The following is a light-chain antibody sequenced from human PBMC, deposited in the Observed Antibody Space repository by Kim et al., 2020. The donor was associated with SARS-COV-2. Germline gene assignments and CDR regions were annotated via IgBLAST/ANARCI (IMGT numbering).Light chain of an antibody. V-gene: IGKV3-20*01. CDR3: QQYGSSPYT. Sequence: LSPRESATLSCRASQSVSSSYVAWYQQKPGQAPRLLIFGASSRATGIPDRFSGSGAGTDFTLTISRLGPEDFAVYYCQQYGSSPYTFGQGTKLEI. CDR1: QSVSSSY. CDR2: GAS. J-gene: IGKJ2*01.